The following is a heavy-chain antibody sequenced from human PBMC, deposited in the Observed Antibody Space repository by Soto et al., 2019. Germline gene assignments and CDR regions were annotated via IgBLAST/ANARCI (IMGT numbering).Heavy chain of an antibody. CDR1: GFTFSSYA. V-gene: IGHV3-23*01. CDR3: AKPDFPYSSSWPN. Sequence: SGGSMRLSCAASGFTFSSYAMSWVRQAPGKGLEWVSAISGSGGSTYYADSVKGRFTISRDNSKNTLYLQMNSLRAEDTAVYYCAKPDFPYSSSWPNWGQGTLVTVSS. CDR2: ISGSGGST. J-gene: IGHJ4*02. D-gene: IGHD6-13*01.